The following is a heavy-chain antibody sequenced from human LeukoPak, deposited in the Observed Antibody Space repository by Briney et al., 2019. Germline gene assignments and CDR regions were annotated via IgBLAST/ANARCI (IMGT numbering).Heavy chain of an antibody. J-gene: IGHJ6*02. D-gene: IGHD3-3*01. Sequence: AGGSLRLSCAASGFTFSSYAMHWVRQAPGKGLEWVAVISYDGSNKYYADSVKGRFTISRDNSKNTLYLQMNSLRAEDTAVYYCARERITILYYYGMDVWGQGTTVTVSS. V-gene: IGHV3-30*04. CDR2: ISYDGSNK. CDR3: ARERITILYYYGMDV. CDR1: GFTFSSYA.